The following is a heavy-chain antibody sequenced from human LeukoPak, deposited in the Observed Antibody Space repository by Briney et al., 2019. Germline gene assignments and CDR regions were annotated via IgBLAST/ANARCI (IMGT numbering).Heavy chain of an antibody. CDR1: GFTFSSYG. V-gene: IGHV3-30*02. D-gene: IGHD5-12*01. J-gene: IGHJ3*02. CDR2: IRYDGSNK. CDR3: ARDRGGDIVATIADAFDI. Sequence: GGSLRLSCAASGFTFSSYGMHWVRQVPGKGLEWVAFIRYDGSNKYYADSVKGRFTISRDNSKNTLYLQMNSLRAEDTAVYYCARDRGGDIVATIADAFDIWGQGTMVTVSS.